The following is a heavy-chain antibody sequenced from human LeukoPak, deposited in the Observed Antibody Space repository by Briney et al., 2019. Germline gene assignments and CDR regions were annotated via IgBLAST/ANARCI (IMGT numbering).Heavy chain of an antibody. J-gene: IGHJ4*02. CDR2: IFGSGGSA. Sequence: PGGSLRLSCVASGFTFNSYAMYWARQAPGKGLEWISGIFGSGGSAHYADSVRGRFTISRDNSKNTVYLQLDSLRVEDTAVYYCGKTTVGYSSGRYPGWPVDYWGQGALVTVSS. V-gene: IGHV3-23*01. CDR3: GKTTVGYSSGRYPGWPVDY. CDR1: GFTFNSYA. D-gene: IGHD2-15*01.